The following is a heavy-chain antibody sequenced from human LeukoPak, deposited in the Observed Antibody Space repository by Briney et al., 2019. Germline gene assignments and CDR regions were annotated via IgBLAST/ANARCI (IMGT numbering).Heavy chain of an antibody. D-gene: IGHD2-2*01. J-gene: IGHJ4*02. CDR2: IYYSGST. CDR1: GGSISSSSYY. V-gene: IGHV4-39*01. CDR3: AVVVPAPSAIYLDY. Sequence: SETLSLTCTVSGGSISSSSYYWGWIRQPPGKGLEWIGSIYYSGSTYYNPSLKSRVTISVDTSKNQFSLKLSSVTAADTAVYYCAVVVPAPSAIYLDYWGQGTLVTVSS.